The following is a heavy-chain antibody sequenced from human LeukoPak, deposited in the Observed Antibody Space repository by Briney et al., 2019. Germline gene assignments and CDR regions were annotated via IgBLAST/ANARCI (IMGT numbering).Heavy chain of an antibody. CDR2: ISAYNGNT. CDR3: ARGSGHDTAPGGD. Sequence: ASVKVSCKASGYTFTSYGISWVRQAPGQGLEWMGWISAYNGNTNYAQKLQSRVTMTRNTSISTAYMELSSLRSEDTAVYYCARGSGHDTAPGGDWGQGTLVTVSS. CDR1: GYTFTSYG. V-gene: IGHV1-18*01. J-gene: IGHJ4*02. D-gene: IGHD5-18*01.